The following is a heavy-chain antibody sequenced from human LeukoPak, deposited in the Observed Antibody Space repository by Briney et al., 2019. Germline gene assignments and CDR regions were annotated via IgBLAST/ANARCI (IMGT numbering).Heavy chain of an antibody. Sequence: SETLSLTCTVSGGSISSSSYYWGWIRQPPGKGLEWIGSIYYSGSTYYNPSLKSRVTISVDTSKNQFSLKLSSVTAADTAVYYCARDSRSYVIEHIDYWGQGTLVTVSS. J-gene: IGHJ4*02. CDR3: ARDSRSYVIEHIDY. D-gene: IGHD3-16*01. CDR2: IYYSGST. CDR1: GGSISSSSYY. V-gene: IGHV4-39*07.